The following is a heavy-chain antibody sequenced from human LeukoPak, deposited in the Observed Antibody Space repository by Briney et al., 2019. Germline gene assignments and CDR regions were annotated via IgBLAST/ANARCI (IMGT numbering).Heavy chain of an antibody. D-gene: IGHD1-1*01. V-gene: IGHV3-48*01. Sequence: GGSLRLSCTASGFPFIEYSMNWVRQAPGKGLEWISYIGIDSGNTKYADSVRGRFTISADKAKNSLYLQMNSLRVEDTAVYYCARDHNYAFDNWGRGTLVSVAS. J-gene: IGHJ4*02. CDR1: GFPFIEYS. CDR2: IGIDSGNT. CDR3: ARDHNYAFDN.